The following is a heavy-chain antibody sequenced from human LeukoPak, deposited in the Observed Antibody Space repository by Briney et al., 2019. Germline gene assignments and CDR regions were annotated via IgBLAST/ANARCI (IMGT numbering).Heavy chain of an antibody. CDR2: IYYSGST. CDR3: ARDRGAAAGFDY. D-gene: IGHD6-13*01. CDR1: GGSISSYY. Sequence: SETLSLTCTVSGGSISSYYWSWIRQPPGKGLEWIGYIYYSGSTNCNPSLKSRVTISVDTSKNQFSLKLSSVTAADTAVYYCARDRGAAAGFDYWGQGTLVTVSS. J-gene: IGHJ4*02. V-gene: IGHV4-59*01.